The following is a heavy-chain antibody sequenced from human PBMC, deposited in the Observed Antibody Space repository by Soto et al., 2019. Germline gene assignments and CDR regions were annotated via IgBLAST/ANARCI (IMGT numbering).Heavy chain of an antibody. J-gene: IGHJ4*02. Sequence: QVQLVESGGGVVQPGRSLRLSCAASGFTFSRYGMHWVRQAPGKGLEWVAAMWYDGSKQYFGDSVEGRFTNSRDESKNTVYLQINSLRDEDTALYYCARDWTNRYFDYWGQGALVTVSS. CDR3: ARDWTNRYFDY. CDR2: MWYDGSKQ. CDR1: GFTFSRYG. D-gene: IGHD2-8*01. V-gene: IGHV3-33*01.